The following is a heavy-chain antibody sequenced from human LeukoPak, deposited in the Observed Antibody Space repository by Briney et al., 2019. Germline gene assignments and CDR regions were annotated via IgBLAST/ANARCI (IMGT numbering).Heavy chain of an antibody. V-gene: IGHV1-69*04. Sequence: GASVKVSCKASGGTFSSYAISWVRQAPGQGLEWMGRIIPILGIANYAQKLQGRVTMTTDTSTSTAYMELRSLRSDDTAVYYCLRYGGANAFDIWGQGTMVTVSS. J-gene: IGHJ3*02. CDR1: GGTFSSYA. CDR2: IIPILGIA. CDR3: LRYGGANAFDI. D-gene: IGHD4-23*01.